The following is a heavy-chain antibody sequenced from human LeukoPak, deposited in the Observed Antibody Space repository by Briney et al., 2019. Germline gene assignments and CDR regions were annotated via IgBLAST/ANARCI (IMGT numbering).Heavy chain of an antibody. CDR2: INPNSGGS. D-gene: IGHD5-12*01. J-gene: IGHJ4*02. CDR3: ARGPRYGESGYDLGPY. CDR1: GYTFTSYY. V-gene: IGHV1-2*02. Sequence: ASVKVSCKASGYTFTSYYIHWMRQATGQGLEWVGWINPNSGGSHYARRFQGRVTVTSDTSINTAYMELTSLTTDDTAVYYCARGPRYGESGYDLGPYWGQGTLVTVSS.